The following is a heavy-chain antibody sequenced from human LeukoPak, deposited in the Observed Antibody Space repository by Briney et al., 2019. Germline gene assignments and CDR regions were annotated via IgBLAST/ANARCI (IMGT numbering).Heavy chain of an antibody. CDR2: ISGSGGNT. D-gene: IGHD3-10*01. V-gene: IGHV3-23*01. Sequence: GGSLTLSCAASGFRFSSYAMSWVRQAPGKGLEWVSAISGSGGNTYYADSVERLFTISRDNYKNTLYLQINRLRAEDTAVYYWAKDPGGSGSYHTYYGMDVWGQGTTVTVSS. J-gene: IGHJ6*02. CDR1: GFRFSSYA. CDR3: AKDPGGSGSYHTYYGMDV.